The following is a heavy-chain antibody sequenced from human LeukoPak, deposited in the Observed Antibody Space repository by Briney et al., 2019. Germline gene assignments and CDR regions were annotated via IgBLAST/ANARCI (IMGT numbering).Heavy chain of an antibody. Sequence: PGGSLRLSCAASGFTFSSYGMHWVRQAPGKGLEWVAVIWYDGSNKYYADSVKGRFTISRGNSKNTLYLQMNSLRAEDTAVYYCARDMVVGATTLFLWGQGTLVTVSS. CDR1: GFTFSSYG. D-gene: IGHD1-26*01. CDR2: IWYDGSNK. J-gene: IGHJ4*02. V-gene: IGHV3-33*01. CDR3: ARDMVVGATTLFL.